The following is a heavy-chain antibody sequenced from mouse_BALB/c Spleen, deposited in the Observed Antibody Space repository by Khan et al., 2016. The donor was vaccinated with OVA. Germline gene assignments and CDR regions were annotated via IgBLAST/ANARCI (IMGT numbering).Heavy chain of an antibody. CDR2: INPSNGYT. J-gene: IGHJ3*01. D-gene: IGHD2-10*01. Sequence: QVQLQQSGAELARPGASVKMSCKASGYTFTSYTIHWIKKRPGQGLEWIGYINPSNGYTNYNQKFNDKATLTTDKSSTTAYLQLSSLTSDDSAVYNCVRDGAYHVNDGWFAFWGQGTLVTVSA. V-gene: IGHV1-4*01. CDR1: GYTFTSYT. CDR3: VRDGAYHVNDGWFAF.